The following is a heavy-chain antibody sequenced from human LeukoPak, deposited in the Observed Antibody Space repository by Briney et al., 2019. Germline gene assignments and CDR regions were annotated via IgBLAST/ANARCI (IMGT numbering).Heavy chain of an antibody. CDR1: GFTFSSYG. Sequence: PGGSLRLSCAASGFTFSSYGMHWVRQAPGKGLEWVALISYDGSKKYYADSVKGRFTISRDSSKNTLYLQMNSLGAEDTAVYYCAKDPGYGSSWRYFDYWGQGTLVTVSA. V-gene: IGHV3-30*18. CDR3: AKDPGYGSSWRYFDY. D-gene: IGHD6-13*01. J-gene: IGHJ4*02. CDR2: ISYDGSKK.